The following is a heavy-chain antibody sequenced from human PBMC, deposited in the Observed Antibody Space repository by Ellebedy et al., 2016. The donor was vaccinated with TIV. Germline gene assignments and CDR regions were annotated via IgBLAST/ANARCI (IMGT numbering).Heavy chain of an antibody. CDR3: AKGGAGFDSMNRELSFDS. V-gene: IGHV3-48*02. CDR1: GFTFTTYS. J-gene: IGHJ4*02. Sequence: GGSLRLXCAASGFTFTTYSMNWVRQAPGKGLEWVAFIRSSINSLSYADSVKGRFTISRDDAENSLYLQMNSLRDEDTALYYSAKGGAGFDSMNRELSFDSWGQGTLVIVSS. D-gene: IGHD1-26*01. CDR2: IRSSINSL.